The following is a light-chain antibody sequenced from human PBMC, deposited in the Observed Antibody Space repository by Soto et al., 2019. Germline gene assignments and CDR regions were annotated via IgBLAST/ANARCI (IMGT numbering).Light chain of an antibody. CDR3: QQSFSTPWT. CDR1: RTISNY. V-gene: IGKV1-39*01. Sequence: DIQMTQSPSSLSASVGDRVTITCRASRTISNYLNWYQQKPGNTPKLLIYVASSLQSGVPSRFSGSGSGTDFTLTISSLQPEDSATYYCQQSFSTPWTFGQGTKVEIK. CDR2: VAS. J-gene: IGKJ1*01.